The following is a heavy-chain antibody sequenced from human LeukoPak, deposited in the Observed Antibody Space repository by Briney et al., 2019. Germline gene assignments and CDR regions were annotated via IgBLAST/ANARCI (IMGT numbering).Heavy chain of an antibody. D-gene: IGHD5-18*01. CDR3: ASLRYSYGPLDY. Sequence: PSETLSLTCAVYGGSFSGYYWSWIRQPPGKGLEWIGEINHSGSTNYNPSLKSRVTISVDTSKNQFSLKLSSVTAADTAVYYCASLRYSYGPLDYWGQGTLVTVSS. V-gene: IGHV4-34*01. J-gene: IGHJ4*02. CDR2: INHSGST. CDR1: GGSFSGYY.